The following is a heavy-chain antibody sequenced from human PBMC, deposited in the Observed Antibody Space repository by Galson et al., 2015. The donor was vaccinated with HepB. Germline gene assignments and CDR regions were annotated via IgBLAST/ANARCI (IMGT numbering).Heavy chain of an antibody. Sequence: SETLSLTCSVSGGSIGSYYWNWIRQPPGKGLEWIGYIHHSGPTNYNPSLKSRVTISIDTSKNHFSLRLTSVTAADTAVYFCASGSFGVFDYWGQGALVTVSS. CDR2: IHHSGPT. J-gene: IGHJ4*02. V-gene: IGHV4-59*01. CDR1: GGSIGSYY. CDR3: ASGSFGVFDY. D-gene: IGHD1-14*01.